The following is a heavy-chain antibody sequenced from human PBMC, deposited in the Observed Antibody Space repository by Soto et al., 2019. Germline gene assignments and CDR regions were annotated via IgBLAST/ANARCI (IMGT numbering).Heavy chain of an antibody. CDR3: ARDRSAVVTPSSYYYGMDV. D-gene: IGHD2-21*02. CDR1: GGSISSGGYY. V-gene: IGHV4-31*03. J-gene: IGHJ6*02. CDR2: IYYSGST. Sequence: PSETLSLTCTVSGGSISSGGYYRSWIRQHPGKGLEWIGYIYYSGSTYYNPSLKSRVTISVDTSKNQFSLKLSSVTAADTAVYYCARDRSAVVTPSSYYYGMDVWGQGTTVTVSS.